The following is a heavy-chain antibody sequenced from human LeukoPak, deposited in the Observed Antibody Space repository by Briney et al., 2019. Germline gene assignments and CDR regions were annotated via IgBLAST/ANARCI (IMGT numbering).Heavy chain of an antibody. Sequence: PSETLSLTCSVSGGSISSSSYYWGWIRQPPGKGLEWIGSIYYSGSTYYNPSLKSRVTISVGTSKNQFSLKLSPVTAADTAVYYCARVGVDDSGNIIKYFFDYWGQGTLVTVSS. CDR3: ARVGVDDSGNIIKYFFDY. CDR1: GGSISSSSYY. J-gene: IGHJ4*02. D-gene: IGHD4-23*01. CDR2: IYYSGST. V-gene: IGHV4-39*07.